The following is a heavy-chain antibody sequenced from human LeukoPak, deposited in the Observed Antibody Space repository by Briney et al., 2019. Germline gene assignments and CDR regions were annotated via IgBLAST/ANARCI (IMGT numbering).Heavy chain of an antibody. CDR3: AKRAVAGRSPPY. D-gene: IGHD6-19*01. CDR2: ISSNGSTI. Sequence: GGSLRLSCAASALTFSDYSMNWVRQAPGKGLEWISYISSNGSTIYYAASVKGRFTISRDSAKNSLYLQMNSLRAEDTAVYYCAKRAVAGRSPPYWGQGTLVTVSS. CDR1: ALTFSDYS. J-gene: IGHJ4*02. V-gene: IGHV3-48*01.